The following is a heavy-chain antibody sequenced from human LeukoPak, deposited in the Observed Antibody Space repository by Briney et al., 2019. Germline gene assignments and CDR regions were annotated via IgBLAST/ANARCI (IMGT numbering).Heavy chain of an antibody. CDR1: RGSIRIGDYN. D-gene: IGHD2-21*02. CDR2: IYYSGST. Sequence: SQTLSLSRTLSRGSIRIGDYNWGWVRHSPGKGLEWLGYIYYSGSTYYNPSLKSRITISVTTSKNQFSLKLSSVTTADTAVYYCARYQRGDFCNFDYWGQGTRLTVSS. CDR3: ARYQRGDFCNFDY. J-gene: IGHJ4*02. V-gene: IGHV4-30-4*01.